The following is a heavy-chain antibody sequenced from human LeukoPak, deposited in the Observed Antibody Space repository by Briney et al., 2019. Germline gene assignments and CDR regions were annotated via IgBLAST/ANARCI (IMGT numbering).Heavy chain of an antibody. J-gene: IGHJ4*02. Sequence: SETLSLTCAVYGGSFNDYYWTWIRQPPGKGLEWVGEINPSGSTNYNPSLTSRGTISVDTSKNQFSLKLSSVTAADTAVFYCARGQGREGYNGILEYWGQGALVTVPS. CDR3: ARGQGREGYNGILEY. D-gene: IGHD5-24*01. CDR2: INPSGST. V-gene: IGHV4-34*01. CDR1: GGSFNDYY.